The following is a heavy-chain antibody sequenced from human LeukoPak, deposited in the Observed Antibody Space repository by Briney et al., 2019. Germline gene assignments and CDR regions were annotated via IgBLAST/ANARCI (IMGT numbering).Heavy chain of an antibody. CDR2: MNPNSGNT. Sequence: ASVKVSCKASGYTFTSYDINWVRQATGQGLEWMGWMNPNSGNTGYAQKFQGRVTMTRNTSISTAYMELSSLRSEDTAVYYCARDTGRGYCSGGSCFRSGFDYWGQGTLVTVSS. J-gene: IGHJ4*02. CDR3: ARDTGRGYCSGGSCFRSGFDY. V-gene: IGHV1-8*01. CDR1: GYTFTSYD. D-gene: IGHD2-15*01.